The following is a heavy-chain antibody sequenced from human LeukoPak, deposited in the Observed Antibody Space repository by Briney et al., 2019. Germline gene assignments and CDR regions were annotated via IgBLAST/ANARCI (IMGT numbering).Heavy chain of an antibody. V-gene: IGHV3-9*03. J-gene: IGHJ4*02. CDR2: ISWNGGTI. CDR1: GFTFHDYA. Sequence: GGSLRLSCAASGFTFHDYAMHWVRQAPGKGLEWVSGISWNGGTIDYADSVKGRFTISRDNAKNSLYLQMNSLRPEDMALYYCAKGPTYSSSSLFDYWGQGILVAASS. D-gene: IGHD6-6*01. CDR3: AKGPTYSSSSLFDY.